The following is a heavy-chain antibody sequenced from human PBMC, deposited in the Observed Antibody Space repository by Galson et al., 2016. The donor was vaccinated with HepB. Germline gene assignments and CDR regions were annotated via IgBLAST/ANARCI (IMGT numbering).Heavy chain of an antibody. CDR2: ISAHNGDT. V-gene: IGHV1-18*04. CDR3: ARGGSYGDYGHFDY. J-gene: IGHJ4*02. Sequence: VKVSCKASGYTFSIYGISWVRQAPGQGLEWMGWISAHNGDTNYAPKLQGRVTMTTDTSTSTAYMDLRSLTSDDTAVYYCARGGSYGDYGHFDYWSQGILVTVSS. CDR1: GYTFSIYG. D-gene: IGHD4-17*01.